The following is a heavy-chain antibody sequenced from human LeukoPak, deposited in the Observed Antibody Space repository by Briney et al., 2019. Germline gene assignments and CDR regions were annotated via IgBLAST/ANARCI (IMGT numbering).Heavy chain of an antibody. V-gene: IGHV2-5*02. Sequence: SGPTLVNPTQTLTLTCTFSGLSLSTSAMGVGWIRQPPGKALEWLAVIYWDDDTRYNPSLKSRLTITKDTSKNQVVLTMTNVDPVDTATYFCAHRGLLGSGSSFDYWGQGTLLTVSS. J-gene: IGHJ4*02. CDR2: IYWDDDT. CDR1: GLSLSTSAMG. CDR3: AHRGLLGSGSSFDY. D-gene: IGHD3-10*01.